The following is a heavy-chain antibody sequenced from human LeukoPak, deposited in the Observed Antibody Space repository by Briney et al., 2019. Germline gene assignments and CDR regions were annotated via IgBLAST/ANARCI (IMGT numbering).Heavy chain of an antibody. CDR3: ARDLGTIFGVFHDY. D-gene: IGHD3-3*01. CDR1: GYTFTSYG. Sequence: GASVKVSCKASGYTFTSYGVSWVRQAPGQGLEWMGWISAYNGNTNYAQKLQGRVTMTTDTSTSTAYMELRSLRSDDTAVYYCARDLGTIFGVFHDYWGQGTLVTVSS. V-gene: IGHV1-18*01. J-gene: IGHJ4*02. CDR2: ISAYNGNT.